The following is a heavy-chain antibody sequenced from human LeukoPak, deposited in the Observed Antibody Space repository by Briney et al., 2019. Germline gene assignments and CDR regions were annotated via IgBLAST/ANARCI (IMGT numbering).Heavy chain of an antibody. J-gene: IGHJ4*02. D-gene: IGHD1-7*01. CDR2: LNPKRGGT. CDR3: ARTLEL. Sequence: ASVKVSCKASGYTFTGYYMHWVRQAPGQGLEWMGWLNPKRGGTNYAQKFQGRVTMTRDTSITTAYMELSGLKSDDTAVYYCARTLELRGQGTLVTVSS. V-gene: IGHV1-2*02. CDR1: GYTFTGYY.